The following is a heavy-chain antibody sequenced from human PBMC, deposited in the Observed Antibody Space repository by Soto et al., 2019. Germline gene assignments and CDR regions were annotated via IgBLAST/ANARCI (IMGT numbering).Heavy chain of an antibody. CDR1: GFSLSNYW. J-gene: IGHJ4*02. CDR2: ITSDGSAP. V-gene: IGHV3-74*01. D-gene: IGHD3-3*01. Sequence: GGSLRLSCVGSGFSLSNYWMHWVRQAPGKGLEWVSRITSDGSAPIYADSVKGRFTISRDNAKNTLYLQMDSLRAEDTAVYYCARPTSLSGNPFDHWGQGTLVTVSS. CDR3: ARPTSLSGNPFDH.